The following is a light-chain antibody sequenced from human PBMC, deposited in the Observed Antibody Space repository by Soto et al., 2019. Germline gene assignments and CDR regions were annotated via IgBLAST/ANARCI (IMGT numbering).Light chain of an antibody. CDR1: QSVSSY. Sequence: EIVLTQSPATLSLSPGERATLSCRASQSVSSYLAWYQQKPGQAPRLLIYGASNRATDIPARFSGSGSGTDFILTIISLDSEDFAVYYCQQRGNWPRTFGQGTKLEIK. V-gene: IGKV3-11*01. J-gene: IGKJ2*01. CDR2: GAS. CDR3: QQRGNWPRT.